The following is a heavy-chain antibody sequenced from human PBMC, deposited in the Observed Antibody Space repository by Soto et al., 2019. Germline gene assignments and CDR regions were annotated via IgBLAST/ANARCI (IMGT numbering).Heavy chain of an antibody. D-gene: IGHD3-9*01. V-gene: IGHV1-8*01. CDR1: GYTFTEYY. J-gene: IGHJ4*02. CDR3: EVTTGY. CDR2: VSPENRNA. Sequence: ASVKVSCKTSGYTFTEYYINWVRQAPGQGLEYMGWVSPENRNAGYAPQFRGRASMTADTSINTVYLELTTLTYEDTAVYYCEVTTGYWGQGTMVTVSS.